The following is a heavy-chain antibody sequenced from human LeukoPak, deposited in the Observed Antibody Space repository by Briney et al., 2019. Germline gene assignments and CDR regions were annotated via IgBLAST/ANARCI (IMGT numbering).Heavy chain of an antibody. CDR1: GGSISSYY. CDR2: IYYSGST. J-gene: IGHJ4*02. Sequence: PSETLSLTCTVSGGSISSYYWSWLRQPPGKGLEWSGYIYYSGSTNYNPSLKSRVTISVDTSKNQFSLKLSSVTAADTAVYYCARDLGGYCSGGSCYRPYYFDYWGQGTLVTVSS. CDR3: ARDLGGYCSGGSCYRPYYFDY. V-gene: IGHV4-59*01. D-gene: IGHD2-15*01.